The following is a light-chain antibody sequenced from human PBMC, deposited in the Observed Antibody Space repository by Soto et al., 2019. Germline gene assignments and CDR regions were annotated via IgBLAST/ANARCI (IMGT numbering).Light chain of an antibody. CDR2: DAS. CDR1: QSISSW. CDR3: QQYNSYWT. J-gene: IGKJ1*01. V-gene: IGKV1-5*01. Sequence: DIPMTQSPSTLSASVGDRVTITCWASQSISSWLAWYQQKPGKAPKLLIYDASSLESGVPSRFSCSGSGTEFTLTISSLQPDEFATYYCQQYNSYWTFGQGTKVEIK.